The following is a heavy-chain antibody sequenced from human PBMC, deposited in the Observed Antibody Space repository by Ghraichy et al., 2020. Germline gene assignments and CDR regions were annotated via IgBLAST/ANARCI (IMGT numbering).Heavy chain of an antibody. J-gene: IGHJ2*01. Sequence: SETRSLTCTVSGASVTSYYWSWIRQPPGKGLEWIGYMYHSGSPTYNPSLERRVTMSVDTSRNQFSLKLTSVTAADSALYFCAKDIAAPGSYWYFDVWGRGTLVTVSS. D-gene: IGHD6-13*01. CDR1: GASVTSYY. CDR3: AKDIAAPGSYWYFDV. CDR2: MYHSGSP. V-gene: IGHV4-59*02.